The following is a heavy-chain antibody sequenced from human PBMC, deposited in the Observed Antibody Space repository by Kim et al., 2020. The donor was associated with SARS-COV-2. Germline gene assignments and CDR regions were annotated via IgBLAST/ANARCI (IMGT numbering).Heavy chain of an antibody. D-gene: IGHD4-4*01. J-gene: IGHJ6*02. CDR3: AKDLGDGYSKYYYYGMDV. Sequence: GRFTISRDNSKNTLYLQMNSLRAEDTAVYYCAKDLGDGYSKYYYYGMDVWGQGTTVTVSS. V-gene: IGHV3-30*02.